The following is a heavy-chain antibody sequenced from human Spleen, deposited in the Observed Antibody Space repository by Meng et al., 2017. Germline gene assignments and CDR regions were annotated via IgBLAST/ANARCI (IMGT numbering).Heavy chain of an antibody. J-gene: IGHJ6*02. D-gene: IGHD2-21*02. CDR1: GYSITGSYN. CDR3: AGGAVVTLIFYHAMDV. Sequence: SETLSLTCAVSGYSITGSYNWGWIRQSPGKGLEWIGSIYQSGSTNYNPSLKSRVTMSEDTSKNQFSLKATSVTAADTAVYYCAGGAVVTLIFYHAMDVWGQGTTVTVSS. V-gene: IGHV4-38-2*01. CDR2: IYQSGST.